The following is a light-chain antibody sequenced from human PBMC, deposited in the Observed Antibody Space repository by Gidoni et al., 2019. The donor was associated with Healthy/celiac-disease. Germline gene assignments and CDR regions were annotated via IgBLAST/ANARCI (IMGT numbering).Light chain of an antibody. CDR3: QQRSNWRGLT. CDR1: QSVSSY. V-gene: IGKV3-11*01. J-gene: IGKJ4*01. Sequence: IVLTQSPATLSLSPGERATLSCRASQSVSSYLAWYQQKPGQAPRLLTYDASNRATGIPARFSGSGSGTDFTLTISSLEPEDFAVYYCQQRSNWRGLTFGGGTKVEIK. CDR2: DAS.